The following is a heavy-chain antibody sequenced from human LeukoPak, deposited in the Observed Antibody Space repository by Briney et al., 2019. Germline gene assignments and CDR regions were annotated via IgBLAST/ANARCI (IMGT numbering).Heavy chain of an antibody. CDR3: AREFTS. CDR2: IYTSGAT. V-gene: IGHV4-4*07. Sequence: SETLSLTCTVSVGFISSYYWSGIRQPAGKGVEWIGRIYTSGATTYNPSLTSRVTMSIATSKNQFSLIRGSVTAAATAVYYCAREFTSWGQGTLATVSS. CDR1: VGFISSYY. J-gene: IGHJ5*02.